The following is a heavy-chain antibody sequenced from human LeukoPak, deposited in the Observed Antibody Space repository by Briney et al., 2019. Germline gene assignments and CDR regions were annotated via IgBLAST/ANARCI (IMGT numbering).Heavy chain of an antibody. CDR3: ARHQAGYSSGFTADY. CDR1: GGSISSYY. J-gene: IGHJ4*02. V-gene: IGHV4-59*08. D-gene: IGHD6-19*01. Sequence: PSETLSLTCTVSGGSISSYYWSWIRQPPGKGLEWIGYIYYSGSTNYNPSLKSRVTISVDTSKNQFSLKLSSVTAADTAVYYCARHQAGYSSGFTADYWGQGTLVTVSS. CDR2: IYYSGST.